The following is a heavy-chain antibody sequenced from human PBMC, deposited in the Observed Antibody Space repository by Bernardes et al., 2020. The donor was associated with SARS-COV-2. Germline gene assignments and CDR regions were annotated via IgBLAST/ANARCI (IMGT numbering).Heavy chain of an antibody. Sequence: ASVKVSCKVSGYTLTELSMHWVRQAPGQGLEWMGGFDPEDGETIYAQKFQGRVTMTEDTSTDTAYMELSSLRSEDTAVYYCATAPVIAAAGTGWFDPWGQGTLVTVSS. CDR3: ATAPVIAAAGTGWFDP. CDR1: GYTLTELS. CDR2: FDPEDGET. J-gene: IGHJ5*02. D-gene: IGHD6-13*01. V-gene: IGHV1-24*01.